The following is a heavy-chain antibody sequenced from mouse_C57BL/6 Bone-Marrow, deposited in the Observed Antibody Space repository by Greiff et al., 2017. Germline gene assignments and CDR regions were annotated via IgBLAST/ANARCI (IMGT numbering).Heavy chain of an antibody. CDR3: ARSLSYGSSPYVDY. CDR2: INPYNGGT. J-gene: IGHJ2*01. D-gene: IGHD1-1*01. CDR1: GYTFTDYY. Sequence: VQLKESGPVLVKPGASVKMSCKASGYTFTDYYMNWVKQSHGKSLEWIGVINPYNGGTSYNQKFKGKATLTVDKSSSTAYMELNSLTSEDSAVXYCARSLSYGSSPYVDYWGQGTTLTVSS. V-gene: IGHV1-19*01.